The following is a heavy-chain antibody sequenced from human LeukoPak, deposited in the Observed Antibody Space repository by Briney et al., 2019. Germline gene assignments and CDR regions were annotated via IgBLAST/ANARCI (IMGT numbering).Heavy chain of an antibody. CDR1: GFTFSSYE. CDR3: AELGITMIGGV. D-gene: IGHD3-10*02. V-gene: IGHV3-48*03. Sequence: GGSLRLSCAASGFTFSSYEMNWVRQAPGKGLEWVSYIISSGSTIYDADSVEGRFSVSRDNAKNSLYLQMNSMRAEDTAVYYCAELGITMIGGVWGKGTTVTISS. J-gene: IGHJ6*04. CDR2: IISSGSTI.